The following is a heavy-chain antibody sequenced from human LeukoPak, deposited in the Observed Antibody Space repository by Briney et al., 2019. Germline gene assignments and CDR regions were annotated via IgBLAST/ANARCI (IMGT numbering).Heavy chain of an antibody. J-gene: IGHJ3*01. CDR2: INPNSGGT. D-gene: IGHD3-22*01. Sequence: ASVNETLMASGYTFTGYYMHWVRQAPGQGLEWMGWINPNSGGTNYAQKFQGRVTMTRDTSISTAYMELSRLRSDDTAVYYCARVTGYYYESTGYWHHAFDFWGQGTMVTVSS. V-gene: IGHV1-2*02. CDR3: ARVTGYYYESTGYWHHAFDF. CDR1: GYTFTGYY.